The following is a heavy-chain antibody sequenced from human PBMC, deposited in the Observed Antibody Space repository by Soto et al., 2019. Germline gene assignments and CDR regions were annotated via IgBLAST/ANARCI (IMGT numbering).Heavy chain of an antibody. D-gene: IGHD5-18*01. CDR1: GFAFSSFW. Sequence: EVQLVESGGGLVQPGGSLTLSCAASGFAFSSFWMSWVRQAPGKGLEWVANINQDGSEKNSVDSVKGRFTLSRDNAKNSLFLQMNSLRAEDTAVYYCAREGRVYNYGYVYYYHYAMDVWGQGTTVTVSS. CDR3: AREGRVYNYGYVYYYHYAMDV. V-gene: IGHV3-7*03. CDR2: INQDGSEK. J-gene: IGHJ6*02.